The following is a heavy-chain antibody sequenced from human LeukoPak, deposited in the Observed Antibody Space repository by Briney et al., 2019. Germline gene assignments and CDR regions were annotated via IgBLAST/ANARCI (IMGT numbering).Heavy chain of an antibody. Sequence: PGGSLRLSCAASGFTFSSYAMSWVRQAPGKGLEWVSAISGSGGSTYYADSVKGRFTISRDNSKNTLYLQMNSLRAEDTAVYYCAKDPPLYYYDSSGQKPYWGQGTPVTVS. CDR2: ISGSGGST. CDR1: GFTFSSYA. CDR3: AKDPPLYYYDSSGQKPY. V-gene: IGHV3-23*01. D-gene: IGHD3-22*01. J-gene: IGHJ4*02.